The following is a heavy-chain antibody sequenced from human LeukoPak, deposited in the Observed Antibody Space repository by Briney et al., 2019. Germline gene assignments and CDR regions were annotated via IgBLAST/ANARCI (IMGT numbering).Heavy chain of an antibody. J-gene: IGHJ4*02. Sequence: GGSLRLSCAASGFTFSNYAMSWVRQAPGKGLEWVSAITGGGSGIYYADSMKSRFTISRDNSRNTLYLQINSLRAEDTAVYYCAKWGDYDVLTGYYVSDYWGQGTLVTVSS. D-gene: IGHD3-9*01. CDR1: GFTFSNYA. CDR2: ITGGGSGI. V-gene: IGHV3-23*01. CDR3: AKWGDYDVLTGYYVSDY.